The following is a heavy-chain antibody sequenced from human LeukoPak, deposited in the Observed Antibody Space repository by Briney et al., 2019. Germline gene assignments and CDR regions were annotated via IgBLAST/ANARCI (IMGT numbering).Heavy chain of an antibody. CDR2: IYTSGST. J-gene: IGHJ4*02. CDR1: GGSISSGSYY. D-gene: IGHD3-3*01. Sequence: KTSETLSLTRTVSGGSISSGSYYWSWIRQPAGKGLEWIGRIYTSGSTNYNPSLKSRVTISVDTSKNQFSLKLSSVTAADTAVYYCARESFYDFWSGRIFDYWGQGTLVTVSS. CDR3: ARESFYDFWSGRIFDY. V-gene: IGHV4-61*02.